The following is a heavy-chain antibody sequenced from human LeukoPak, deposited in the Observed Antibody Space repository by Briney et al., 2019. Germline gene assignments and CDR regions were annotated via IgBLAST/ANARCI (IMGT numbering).Heavy chain of an antibody. D-gene: IGHD2-15*01. CDR2: IYYSGST. J-gene: IGHJ4*02. CDR3: ARGLCSGGSCLFDY. Sequence: SETLSLTGTVSGGSISSYYWSWIRQPPGKGLEWIGYIYYSGSTNYNPSLKSRVTISVDTSKNQFSLKLSSVTAADTAVYYCARGLCSGGSCLFDYWGQGTLVTVSS. CDR1: GGSISSYY. V-gene: IGHV4-59*13.